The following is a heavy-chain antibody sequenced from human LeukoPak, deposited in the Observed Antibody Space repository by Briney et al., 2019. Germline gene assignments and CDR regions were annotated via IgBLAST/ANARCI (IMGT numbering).Heavy chain of an antibody. V-gene: IGHV1-2*02. CDR3: ARGGDGSGSYYNAEGDY. J-gene: IGHJ4*02. CDR1: GYTFTGYY. D-gene: IGHD3-10*01. CDR2: INPGSGGT. Sequence: ASVTVSCKASGYTFTGYYMNWVRQAPGQGLEWMGWINPGSGGTNFAENFQGRVTMTRDTSISTAYMELSSLRSDDTAVYYCARGGDGSGSYYNAEGDYWGQGTLVTVSS.